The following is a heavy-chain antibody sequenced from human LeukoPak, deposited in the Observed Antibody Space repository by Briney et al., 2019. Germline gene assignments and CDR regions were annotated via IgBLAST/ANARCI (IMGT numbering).Heavy chain of an antibody. Sequence: SETLSLTCTVSGASFSSSTYYWGWIRQPPGKGLEWIGSIYYGGGTYYNPSLKSRVTMSVDTSKKQFTLKLSSVTAADTAVYYCARHAGGIAAAGTRPFDYWGQGTLVTVSS. V-gene: IGHV4-39*01. CDR1: GASFSSSTYY. J-gene: IGHJ4*02. CDR3: ARHAGGIAAAGTRPFDY. D-gene: IGHD6-13*01. CDR2: IYYGGGT.